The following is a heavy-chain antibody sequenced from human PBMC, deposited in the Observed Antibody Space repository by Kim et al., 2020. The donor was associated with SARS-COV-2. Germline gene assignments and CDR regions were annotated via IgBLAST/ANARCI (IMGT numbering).Heavy chain of an antibody. CDR3: ARSGIMITFGGVIPAFDY. Sequence: KVRFTISRDNSKKTLYLQMNSLRAEDTAVYYCARSGIMITFGGVIPAFDYWGQGTLVTVSS. D-gene: IGHD3-16*02. V-gene: IGHV3-23*01. J-gene: IGHJ4*02.